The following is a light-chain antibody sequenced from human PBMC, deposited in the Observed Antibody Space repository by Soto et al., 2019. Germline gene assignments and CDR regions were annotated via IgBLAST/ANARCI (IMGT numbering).Light chain of an antibody. J-gene: IGKJ1*01. CDR2: DAS. Sequence: EIVLTQSPATLSLSPGERATLSCRASQSVSSYLAWYQQKPGQAPRLLIYDASNRATGIPVRFSGSGSGTEFTLSISSVQSEDFAIFYCQQYNRWPRTFGQGTKVDIK. CDR1: QSVSSY. CDR3: QQYNRWPRT. V-gene: IGKV3-11*01.